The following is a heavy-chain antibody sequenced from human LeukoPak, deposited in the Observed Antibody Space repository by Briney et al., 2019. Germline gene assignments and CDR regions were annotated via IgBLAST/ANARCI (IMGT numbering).Heavy chain of an antibody. CDR3: AKDLDYTTYGYYFDY. D-gene: IGHD4-11*01. Sequence: GGSLRLFCTASGVTFSSNAMNWGRRATGEGVEWCLGIGAGGTFTYYADSEKGRFTNSRDKSRNTLYLQMNSLRADDTAVYYCAKDLDYTTYGYYFDYWGQGTLVTAS. CDR2: IGAGGTFT. J-gene: IGHJ4*02. CDR1: GVTFSSNA. V-gene: IGHV3-23*01.